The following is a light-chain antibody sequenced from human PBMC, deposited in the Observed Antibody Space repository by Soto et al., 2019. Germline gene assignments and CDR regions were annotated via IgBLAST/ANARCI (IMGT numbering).Light chain of an antibody. CDR2: RNN. Sequence: QSVLTQPPSASGTPGQRVTISCSGSSSNIGSNYVYWYQQLPGTAPHLLIYRNNQRPSGVPDRFSGSKSGTSASLAISGLRSEDAADYYCAAWDDSLSAVVFGGGTKLTVL. V-gene: IGLV1-47*01. CDR1: SSNIGSNY. J-gene: IGLJ2*01. CDR3: AAWDDSLSAVV.